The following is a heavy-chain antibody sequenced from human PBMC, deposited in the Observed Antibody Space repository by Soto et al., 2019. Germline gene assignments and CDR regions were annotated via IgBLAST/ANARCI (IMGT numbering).Heavy chain of an antibody. V-gene: IGHV3-43*01. CDR3: GKDGAITDYTYLDY. J-gene: IGHJ4*02. Sequence: EGSLRVSRAASGFPIDDYSMHWVRKAPGKGLEWVSLISWDGRSTYYADSVKGRFTVSRDNSKNSLYLQMNSLTTEDTAFYYCGKDGAITDYTYLDYWGQGALVTVSS. CDR2: ISWDGRST. CDR1: GFPIDDYS. D-gene: IGHD1-26*01.